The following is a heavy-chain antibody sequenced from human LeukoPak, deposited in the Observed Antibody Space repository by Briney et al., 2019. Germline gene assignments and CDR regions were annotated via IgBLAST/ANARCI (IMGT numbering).Heavy chain of an antibody. J-gene: IGHJ4*02. CDR3: AKREYNFWSGYFF. CDR2: INDSGGST. V-gene: IGHV3-23*01. CDR1: GFTFSSYA. Sequence: GGSLRLSCAASGFTFSSYAMTWVRQAPGKGLEWVSSINDSGGSTYYADSVKGRFTISRDNSKNTLYLQMNNLRAEDTAVYYCAKREYNFWSGYFFWGQGTLVTVSS. D-gene: IGHD3-3*01.